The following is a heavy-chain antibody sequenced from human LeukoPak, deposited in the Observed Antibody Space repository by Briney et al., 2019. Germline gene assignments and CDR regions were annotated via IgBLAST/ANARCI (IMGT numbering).Heavy chain of an antibody. CDR1: GLTVTNAW. V-gene: IGHV3-21*04. D-gene: IGHD2-15*01. CDR3: AKQLGYCSDGSCYFPY. CDR2: ISSSSSYI. J-gene: IGHJ4*02. Sequence: GGSLRLSCAASGLTVTNAWMNWVRQAPGKGLEWVSSISSSSSYIYYADSVKGRFTISRDNAKNSLCLQMNSLRAEDTAVYYCAKQLGYCSDGSCYFPYWGQGTLVTVSS.